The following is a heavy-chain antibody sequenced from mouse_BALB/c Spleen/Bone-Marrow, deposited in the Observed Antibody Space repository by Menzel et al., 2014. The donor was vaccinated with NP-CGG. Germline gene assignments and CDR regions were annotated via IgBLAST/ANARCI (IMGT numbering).Heavy chain of an antibody. CDR1: GYSITSGYS. Sequence: EVKLVESGPALVKPSQSLSLTCTVTGYSITSGYSWHWIRQFPGNTLEWMGYIHYSGGTNYNPSLKSRISITRDTSKNQFFLQLNSVTTGDTATYYCARWNGYYAMDYWGQGTSVTVSS. CDR3: ARWNGYYAMDY. D-gene: IGHD1-2*01. J-gene: IGHJ4*01. V-gene: IGHV3-1*02. CDR2: IHYSGGT.